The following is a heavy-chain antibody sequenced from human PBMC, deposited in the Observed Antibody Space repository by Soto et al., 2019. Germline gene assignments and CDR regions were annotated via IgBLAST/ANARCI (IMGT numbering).Heavy chain of an antibody. CDR1: GGSISSSSCY. Sequence: SETLSLTCTVSGGSISSSSCYWGWIRQPPGKGLEWIGSIYYSGSTYYNPSLKSRVTISVDTSKNQFSLKLSSVTAADTAVYYCARPGNFRYCSGGSCRDAFDIWGQGTMVTVSS. CDR2: IYYSGST. D-gene: IGHD2-15*01. J-gene: IGHJ3*02. V-gene: IGHV4-39*01. CDR3: ARPGNFRYCSGGSCRDAFDI.